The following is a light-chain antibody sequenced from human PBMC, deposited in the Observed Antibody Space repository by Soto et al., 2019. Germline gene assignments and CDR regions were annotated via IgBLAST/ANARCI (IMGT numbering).Light chain of an antibody. V-gene: IGLV2-14*01. Sequence: QSALTQPASVSGSPGQSITISCTGTSSDVGGYNYVSWYQQHPGKAPKLMIYDVSNRPSGVSNSFSGSKSGNTASLTISGLQAEDEADYYCSSYTSSSTLYVVFGGGTKVTVL. CDR3: SSYTSSSTLYVV. CDR1: SSDVGGYNY. CDR2: DVS. J-gene: IGLJ2*01.